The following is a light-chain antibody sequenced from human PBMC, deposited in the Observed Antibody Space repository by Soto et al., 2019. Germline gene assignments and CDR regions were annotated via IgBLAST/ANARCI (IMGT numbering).Light chain of an antibody. V-gene: IGKV3-20*01. CDR2: AAS. CDR3: QLYGSSPPRYT. CDR1: QSVSSNS. Sequence: EIVLTQSPGTLYLSPGERATLSCRASQSVSSNSLAWYQQKRGQAPRLLIYAASARATGIPDRFSGSGSGTDFTLTISRLEPEDFAVYFCQLYGSSPPRYTFGQGTKLEIK. J-gene: IGKJ2*01.